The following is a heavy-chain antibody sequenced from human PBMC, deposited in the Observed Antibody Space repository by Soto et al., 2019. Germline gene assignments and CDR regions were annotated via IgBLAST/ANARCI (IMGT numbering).Heavy chain of an antibody. CDR2: ISAYNGNT. CDR1: GYTFTGYY. V-gene: IGHV1-18*04. Sequence: ASVKVSCKASGYTFTGYYMHWVRQAPGQGLEWMGWISAYNGNTNYAQKLQGRVTMTTDTSTSTAYMELRSLRSDDTAVYYCARKVVGYYDFWSGYSSGYYYYGMDVWGQGTTVTVSS. CDR3: ARKVVGYYDFWSGYSSGYYYYGMDV. D-gene: IGHD3-3*01. J-gene: IGHJ6*02.